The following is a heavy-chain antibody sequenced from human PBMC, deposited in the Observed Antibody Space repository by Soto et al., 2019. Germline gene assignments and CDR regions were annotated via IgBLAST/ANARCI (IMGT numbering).Heavy chain of an antibody. J-gene: IGHJ5*02. Sequence: SETLSLTCAVYGGSFSGDYWSWIRLLPGKGLEWIGEINHSGSTNYSPSLKSRVTISLDTSKNQFSLKLTSVTAADSAVYYCAREPRLYIASSPTWFDPWGRGTRVTVS. V-gene: IGHV4-34*01. CDR2: INHSGST. D-gene: IGHD6-6*01. CDR3: AREPRLYIASSPTWFDP. CDR1: GGSFSGDY.